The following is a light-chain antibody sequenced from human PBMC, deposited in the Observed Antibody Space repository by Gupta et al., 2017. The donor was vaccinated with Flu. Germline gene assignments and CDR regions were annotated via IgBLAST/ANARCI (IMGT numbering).Light chain of an antibody. Sequence: QSVLTQPPSASGTPGQTVTISCSGSRSNIGTNYVYWYKQVPGADPRLLIDWNNQRPSAVPARFTSDTFCAYAALVTSGRRYEDGAAEYCSDWGGSNRGQWVFGGGTKLTVL. CDR2: WNN. J-gene: IGLJ3*02. CDR3: SDWGGSNRGQWV. CDR1: RSNIGTNY. V-gene: IGLV1-47*01.